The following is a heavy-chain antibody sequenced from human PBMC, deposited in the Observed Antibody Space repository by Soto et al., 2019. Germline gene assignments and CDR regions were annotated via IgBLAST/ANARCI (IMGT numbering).Heavy chain of an antibody. D-gene: IGHD3-10*01. J-gene: IGHJ6*02. CDR2: IYYSGST. CDR1: GGSISSYY. CDR3: ANGVDYYYGMDV. V-gene: IGHV4-59*01. Sequence: QVQLQESGPGLVKPSETLSLTCTVSGGSISSYYWSWIRQPPGKGLEWIGYIYYSGSTNYNPSLKSRVTISVDTSKNQFSLKLSSVTAADTAVYYCANGVDYYYGMDVWGQGTTVTVSS.